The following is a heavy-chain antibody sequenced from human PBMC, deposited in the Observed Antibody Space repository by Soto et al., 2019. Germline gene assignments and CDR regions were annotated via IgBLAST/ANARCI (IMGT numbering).Heavy chain of an antibody. Sequence: QVQLQESGPGLVKPSETLSLTCTVSGGSVSSGSYYWNWIRQPPGKGLEWIGYIDNSGSTKYNPSLKSRVTISVDTSKNNFSLKLNSVTAADTAVYYCARVDIVGTGFFDYWGLGTLVTVSS. J-gene: IGHJ4*02. D-gene: IGHD5-12*01. V-gene: IGHV4-61*01. CDR1: GGSVSSGSYY. CDR3: ARVDIVGTGFFDY. CDR2: IDNSGST.